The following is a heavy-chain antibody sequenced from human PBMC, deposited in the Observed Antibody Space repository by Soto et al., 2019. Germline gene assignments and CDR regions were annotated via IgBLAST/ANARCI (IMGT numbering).Heavy chain of an antibody. CDR3: ARCLGRSIQPLDF. V-gene: IGHV3-11*03. D-gene: IGHD5-18*01. CDR1: GFTFSDYY. Sequence: PGGSLRLSCAASGFTFSDYYMNWIRQAPGKGLEWVSYISSSSSHTNYADSVKGRFTISRDNAKNSLYLQMNSLRVEDTAVYYCARCLGRSIQPLDFCGQGTLVTVSS. J-gene: IGHJ4*02. CDR2: ISSSSSHT.